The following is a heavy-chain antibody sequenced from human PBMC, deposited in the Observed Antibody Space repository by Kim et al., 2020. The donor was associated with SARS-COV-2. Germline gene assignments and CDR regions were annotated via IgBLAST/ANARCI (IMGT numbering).Heavy chain of an antibody. J-gene: IGHJ4*02. Sequence: GGSLRRSCAASGFTVSSNYMSWVRQAPGKGLEWVSVIYSGGSTYYADSVKGRFTISRDNSKNTLYLQMNSLRAEDTAVYYCARSLYSSSWDPYFDYWGQG. V-gene: IGHV3-66*01. D-gene: IGHD6-13*01. CDR2: IYSGGST. CDR1: GFTVSSNY. CDR3: ARSLYSSSWDPYFDY.